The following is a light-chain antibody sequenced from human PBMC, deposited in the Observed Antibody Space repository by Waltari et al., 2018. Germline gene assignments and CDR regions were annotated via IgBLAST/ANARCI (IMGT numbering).Light chain of an antibody. J-gene: IGKJ4*01. Sequence: EIVMTPSPATLSVSPGERATLSCRASQSVSSNLAWYQQKPGQAPRLLIYGSSTSATGIPARFRGSGSGTEFTLTISSLQSEDFAVDYCQQYNNWPSLTFGGGTKVEIK. CDR3: QQYNNWPSLT. CDR1: QSVSSN. V-gene: IGKV3-15*01. CDR2: GSS.